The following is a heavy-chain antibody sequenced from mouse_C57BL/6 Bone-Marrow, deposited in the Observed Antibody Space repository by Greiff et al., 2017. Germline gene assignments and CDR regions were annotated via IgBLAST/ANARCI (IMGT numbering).Heavy chain of an antibody. CDR3: ARGTTVVAKDV. Sequence: QVQLKESGAELVKPGASVKISCKASGYAFSSYWMNWVKQRPGKGLEWIGQIYPGDGDTNYNGKFKGKATLTADKSSSTAYMQLSSLTSEDSAVYFCARGTTVVAKDVWGTGTTVTVSS. CDR2: IYPGDGDT. CDR1: GYAFSSYW. D-gene: IGHD1-1*01. J-gene: IGHJ1*03. V-gene: IGHV1-80*01.